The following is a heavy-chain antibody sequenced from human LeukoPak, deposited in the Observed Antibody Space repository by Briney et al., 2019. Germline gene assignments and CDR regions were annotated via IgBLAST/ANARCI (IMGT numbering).Heavy chain of an antibody. CDR1: GFTFDDYA. Sequence: PGGSLRLSCAASGFTFDDYAMHWVRQAPGKSLEWVSLISWDGRRTSYADSVKGRFTISRDNSKNSLYLQVNNLRAEDTALYYCVKRTTGGAFDIWGQGIMVTVSS. D-gene: IGHD1-1*01. CDR2: ISWDGRRT. CDR3: VKRTTGGAFDI. J-gene: IGHJ3*02. V-gene: IGHV3-43D*03.